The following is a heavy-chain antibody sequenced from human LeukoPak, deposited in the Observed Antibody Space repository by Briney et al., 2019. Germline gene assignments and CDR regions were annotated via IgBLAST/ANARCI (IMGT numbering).Heavy chain of an antibody. Sequence: PGGSLRLSCAASGFTFSSYEMNWVRQAPGKGLEWVSYISSSGSTIYYADSVKGRFTISRDNAKSSLYLQMNSLRAEDTAVYYCARGVGVGATFDYWGQGTLVTVSS. CDR3: ARGVGVGATFDY. V-gene: IGHV3-48*03. D-gene: IGHD1-26*01. J-gene: IGHJ4*02. CDR1: GFTFSSYE. CDR2: ISSSGSTI.